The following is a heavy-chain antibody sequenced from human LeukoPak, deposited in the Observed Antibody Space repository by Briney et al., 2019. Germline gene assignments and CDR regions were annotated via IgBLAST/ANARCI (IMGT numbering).Heavy chain of an antibody. CDR2: ISGSGGST. D-gene: IGHD4-17*01. J-gene: IGHJ4*02. V-gene: IGHV3-23*01. CDR3: AKLIVDYGDYTGPLDY. CDR1: GFTFSSYA. Sequence: GGSLRLSCAASGFTFSSYAMSWVRQAPGKGLEWVSTISGSGGSTYYADSVKGRFTISRDNSKNTLYLQMNSLRAEDTAVYYCAKLIVDYGDYTGPLDYWGQGILVTVSS.